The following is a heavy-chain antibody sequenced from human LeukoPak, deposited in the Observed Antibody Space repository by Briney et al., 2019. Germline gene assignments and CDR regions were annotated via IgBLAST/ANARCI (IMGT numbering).Heavy chain of an antibody. V-gene: IGHV3-48*02. Sequence: GGSLRLSCAASGFTFSSYSMNWVRQAPGKGLEWVSYISTSGSTIYYADSVKGRFTISRDNAKNSLYLQMNSLRDEDTAVYYCARANSGYDYRDYGMDVWGQGTTVTVSS. D-gene: IGHD5-12*01. CDR2: ISTSGSTI. J-gene: IGHJ6*02. CDR3: ARANSGYDYRDYGMDV. CDR1: GFTFSSYS.